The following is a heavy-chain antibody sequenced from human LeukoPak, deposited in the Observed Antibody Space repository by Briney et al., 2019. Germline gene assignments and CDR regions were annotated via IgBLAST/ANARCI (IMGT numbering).Heavy chain of an antibody. Sequence: GGSLRLSCAASGFTLSSYAMNWVRQAPGKGLEWVSGINWNGGSTGYADSVKGRFTISRDNAKNSLYLQMNSLRAEDTALYHCARFSAVAGTDYWGQGTQVTVSS. CDR1: GFTLSSYA. D-gene: IGHD6-19*01. J-gene: IGHJ4*02. V-gene: IGHV3-20*01. CDR3: ARFSAVAGTDY. CDR2: INWNGGST.